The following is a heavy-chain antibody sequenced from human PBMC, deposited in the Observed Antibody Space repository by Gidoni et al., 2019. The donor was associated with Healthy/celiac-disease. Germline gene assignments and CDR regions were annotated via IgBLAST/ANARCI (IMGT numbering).Heavy chain of an antibody. CDR1: GGSISSSSYY. CDR2: IYYSGST. J-gene: IGHJ4*02. D-gene: IGHD3-10*01. Sequence: QLQLQESGPGLVKPSETLSLTCTVSGGSISSSSYYWGWIRQPPGKGLEWVGSIYYSGSTYYNPSLKSRVTISVDTSKNQFSLKLSSVTAADTAVYYCARGLYIIPLDYWGQGTLVTVSS. CDR3: ARGLYIIPLDY. V-gene: IGHV4-39*07.